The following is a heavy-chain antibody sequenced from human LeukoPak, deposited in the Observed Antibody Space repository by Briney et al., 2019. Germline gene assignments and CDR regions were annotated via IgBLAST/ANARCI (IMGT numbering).Heavy chain of an antibody. J-gene: IGHJ4*02. CDR2: ISGSGGST. D-gene: IGHD1-1*01. V-gene: IGHV3-23*01. CDR1: GFTFGSYA. CDR3: AKIIGGTIYPFAY. Sequence: GGSLRLSCAASGFTFGSYAMSWVRQAPGKGLEWVSTISGSGGSTYYADSVKGRFTISRDNSKNTLYLQMDSLRVEDTAVYYCAKIIGGTIYPFAYWGQGTLVTVSS.